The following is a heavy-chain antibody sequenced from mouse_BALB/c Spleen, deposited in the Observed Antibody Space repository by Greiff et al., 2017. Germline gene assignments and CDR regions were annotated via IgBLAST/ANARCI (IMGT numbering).Heavy chain of an antibody. J-gene: IGHJ1*01. Sequence: EVKVEESGGGLVQPGGSRKLSCAASGFTFSSFGMHWVRQAPEKGLEWVAYISSGSSTIYYADTVKGRFTISRDNPKNTLFLQMTSLRSEDTAMYYCARSPAYYRYDWYFDVWGAGTTVTVSS. CDR3: ARSPAYYRYDWYFDV. CDR1: GFTFSSFG. D-gene: IGHD2-14*01. V-gene: IGHV5-17*02. CDR2: ISSGSSTI.